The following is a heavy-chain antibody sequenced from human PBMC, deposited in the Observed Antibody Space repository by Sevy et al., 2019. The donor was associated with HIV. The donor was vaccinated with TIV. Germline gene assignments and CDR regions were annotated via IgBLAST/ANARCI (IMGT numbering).Heavy chain of an antibody. J-gene: IGHJ5*02. Sequence: SETLSLTCTVSGGSISAYYWSWIRQPPGKPLEYIGYIYYTGSTNYNPSLKSRVTISVDTSKNQFSLKLNSVTAADTAVYFCARAPPVRSGDDSLNWFDPWGQGTVVTVSS. D-gene: IGHD5-12*01. V-gene: IGHV4-59*01. CDR1: GGSISAYY. CDR2: IYYTGST. CDR3: ARAPPVRSGDDSLNWFDP.